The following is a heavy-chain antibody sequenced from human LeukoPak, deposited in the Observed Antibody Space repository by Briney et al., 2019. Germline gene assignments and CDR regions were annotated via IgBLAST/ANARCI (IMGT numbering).Heavy chain of an antibody. V-gene: IGHV1-8*01. CDR3: ARGVFDGDRGWDYYMDV. D-gene: IGHD4-17*01. J-gene: IGHJ6*03. Sequence: ASVKVSCKASGYTFTSYDINWVRQATGQGLEWMGWMNPNSGNTGYAQKFQGRATMTRNTSISTAYMELSSLRSEDTAVYYCARGVFDGDRGWDYYMDVWGKGTTVTVSS. CDR1: GYTFTSYD. CDR2: MNPNSGNT.